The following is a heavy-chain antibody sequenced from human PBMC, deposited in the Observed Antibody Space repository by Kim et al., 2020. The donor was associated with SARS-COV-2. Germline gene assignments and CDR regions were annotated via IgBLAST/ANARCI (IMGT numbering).Heavy chain of an antibody. D-gene: IGHD2-2*01. J-gene: IGHJ6*02. CDR1: GFTFSSYE. CDR3: ARGYCSSTSCSHYYYYGMDV. Sequence: GGSLRLSCAASGFTFSSYEMNWVRQAPGKGLEWVSYISSSGSTIYYADSVKGRFTISRDNAKNSLYLQMNSLRADDTAVYYCARGYCSSTSCSHYYYYGMDVWGQGTTVTVSS. V-gene: IGHV3-48*03. CDR2: ISSSGSTI.